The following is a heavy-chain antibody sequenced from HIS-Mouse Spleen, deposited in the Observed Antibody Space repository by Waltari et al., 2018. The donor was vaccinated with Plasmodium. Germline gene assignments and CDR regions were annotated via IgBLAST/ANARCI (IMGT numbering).Heavy chain of an antibody. Sequence: QLQLQESGPGLVKPSETLSLTCTVSGCSISSSSYYWGWIRQPPGKGLEWIGSIYYSGGTDYTPSLKSRVTISVDTSKNQFSLKLSSVTAAETAVYYCARQLAYYDFWSGYSRGYYFDYWGQGTLVTVSS. J-gene: IGHJ4*02. CDR3: ARQLAYYDFWSGYSRGYYFDY. V-gene: IGHV4-39*01. CDR1: GCSISSSSYY. D-gene: IGHD3-3*01. CDR2: IYYSGGT.